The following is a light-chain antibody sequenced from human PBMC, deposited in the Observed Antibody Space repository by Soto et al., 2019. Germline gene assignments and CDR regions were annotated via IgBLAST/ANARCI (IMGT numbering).Light chain of an antibody. CDR1: QSISSW. CDR2: DAS. Sequence: DIQMTQSPSTLSASVGDRVTITCRASQSISSWLAWYQQKPGKAPKLLIYDASSLEGGVPSRFSGSGSGTEFTLTISSLQPDDFATYYCQQYNGLITFGQGKRLEIK. J-gene: IGKJ5*01. V-gene: IGKV1-5*01. CDR3: QQYNGLIT.